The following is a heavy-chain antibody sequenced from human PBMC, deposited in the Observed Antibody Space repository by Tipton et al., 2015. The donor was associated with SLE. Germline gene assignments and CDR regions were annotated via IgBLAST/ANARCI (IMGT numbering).Heavy chain of an antibody. J-gene: IGHJ3*01. CDR2: IYYSGST. CDR3: TRGPVGSGYYPSSDAFDF. D-gene: IGHD3-3*01. Sequence: TLSLTCTVSGGSINNSYYYWAWIRQPPGKGLEWIGSIYYSGSTFNNPSLKSRVTISAVTSKNQFSLRVSSVTAADTAVYFCTRGPVGSGYYPSSDAFDFWGQGTMVIVSS. CDR1: GGSINNSYYY. V-gene: IGHV4-39*07.